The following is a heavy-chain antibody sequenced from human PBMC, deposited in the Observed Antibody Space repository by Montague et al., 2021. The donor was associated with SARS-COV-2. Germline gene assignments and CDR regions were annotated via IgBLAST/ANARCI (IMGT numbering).Heavy chain of an antibody. V-gene: IGHV4-4*07. D-gene: IGHD3-22*01. CDR1: GGSISSYY. Sequence: SETRSLTCTVSGGSISSYYWSWIRQPAGKGLEWIGRIYTSGSTNYNPSLKSRVTMSADTSKNQFSLKLSSVTAADTAVYYCASGSLRESSGYDFDYWGQGTLVTVSS. J-gene: IGHJ4*02. CDR2: IYTSGST. CDR3: ASGSLRESSGYDFDY.